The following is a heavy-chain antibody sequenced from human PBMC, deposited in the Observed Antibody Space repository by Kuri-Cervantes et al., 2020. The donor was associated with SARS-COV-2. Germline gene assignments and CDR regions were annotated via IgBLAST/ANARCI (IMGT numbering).Heavy chain of an antibody. CDR1: GYTFTDYY. J-gene: IGHJ5*02. Sequence: ASVKVSCKASGYTFTDYYMHWVRQAPGQGLEWMGWINPNSGGTNYAQKFQGRVTMTRGTSISTAYMELSRLRSDDTAVYYCARSSVGDLGWFDPWGQGTLVTVSS. D-gene: IGHD3-10*01. CDR2: INPNSGGT. CDR3: ARSSVGDLGWFDP. V-gene: IGHV1-2*02.